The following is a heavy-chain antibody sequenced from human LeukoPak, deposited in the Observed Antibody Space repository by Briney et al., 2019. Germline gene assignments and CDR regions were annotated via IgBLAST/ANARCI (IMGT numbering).Heavy chain of an antibody. D-gene: IGHD3-22*01. CDR2: ISSSSSTI. CDR3: ARGAYYYED. V-gene: IGHV3-48*01. J-gene: IGHJ4*02. CDR1: GFAFSSHS. Sequence: GGSLRLSCAASGFAFSSHSMNWVRQAPGKGLEWVSYISSSSSTIYYADSVKGRFTISRDNAKNSLYLQMNSLRAEDTAVYYCARGAYYYEDWGQGTLVTVSS.